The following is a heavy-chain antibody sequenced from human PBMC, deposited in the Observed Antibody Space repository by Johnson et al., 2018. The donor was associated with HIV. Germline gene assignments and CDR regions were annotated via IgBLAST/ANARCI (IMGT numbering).Heavy chain of an antibody. CDR1: GFTFSNNA. D-gene: IGHD3-10*01. V-gene: IGHV3-23*01. Sequence: VQLMESGGGLVQPGGSLRLSCAASGFTFSNNAMSWVRQAPGKGLEWVAGISGTGDNTYYADSVKGRFTISRENYKNTVYLQLNSLRVEDTAVYYCAKGISGYSDAFDIWGQGTMVTVS. J-gene: IGHJ3*02. CDR2: ISGTGDNT. CDR3: AKGISGYSDAFDI.